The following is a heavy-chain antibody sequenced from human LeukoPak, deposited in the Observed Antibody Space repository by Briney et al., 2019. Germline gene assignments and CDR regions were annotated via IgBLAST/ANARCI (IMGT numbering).Heavy chain of an antibody. CDR1: GYTFTIYA. V-gene: IGHV1-3*01. Sequence: ASVKVSCTASGYTFTIYAMHWVRQAPGQRLEWMGWINAGNGNTNYSQKFQGRVTITRDTSASTAYMELSSLRSEDTAVYYCARERRHKDSSGLEFPDYWGQGTLVTVSS. D-gene: IGHD6-19*01. CDR3: ARERRHKDSSGLEFPDY. CDR2: INAGNGNT. J-gene: IGHJ4*02.